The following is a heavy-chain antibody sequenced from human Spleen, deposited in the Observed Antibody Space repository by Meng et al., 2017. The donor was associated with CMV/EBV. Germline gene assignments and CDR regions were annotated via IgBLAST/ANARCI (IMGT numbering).Heavy chain of an antibody. CDR3: ARTSNPMVRGAAFDY. V-gene: IGHV5-51*01. D-gene: IGHD3-10*01. CDR2: IYPGDSDT. CDR1: GYSFTSYW. J-gene: IGHJ4*02. Sequence: KVACEGPGYSFTSYWIGWVRQMPEKVLEWLGIIYPGDSDTRYSPSFQGQVTISADKSISTAYLQWSSLKASDTAMYYCARTSNPMVRGAAFDYWGQGTLVTVSS.